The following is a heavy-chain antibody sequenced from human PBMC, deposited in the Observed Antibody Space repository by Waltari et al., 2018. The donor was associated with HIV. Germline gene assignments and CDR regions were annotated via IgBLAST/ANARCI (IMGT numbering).Heavy chain of an antibody. J-gene: IGHJ3*02. D-gene: IGHD6-13*01. CDR2: FEPENGET. CDR3: ATGRSWYRAWAFDI. V-gene: IGHV1-24*01. Sequence: QVQLVQSGAEVKKPGASVKVSCKVSGYTLTELSMHWVRQAPGKGLEWMGGFEPENGETIYARKYQGRVTMTEDTSTDTAYMELSSLRSEDTAVYYCATGRSWYRAWAFDIWGQGTMVTVSS. CDR1: GYTLTELS.